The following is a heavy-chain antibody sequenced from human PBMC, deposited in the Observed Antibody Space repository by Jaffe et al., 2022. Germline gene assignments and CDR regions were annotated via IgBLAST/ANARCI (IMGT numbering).Heavy chain of an antibody. Sequence: EVQLVESGGGLVQPGRSLRLSCTASGFTFGDYAMSWFRQTPGMGLEWVGFIRRKAYGGTTEYAASVKGRFTISRDDSKSIAYLQMNSLKTEDTAVYYCSRDGIAVAGTGRGYSYYYYMDVWGKGTTVTVSS. CDR3: SRDGIAVAGTGRGYSYYYYMDV. V-gene: IGHV3-49*03. D-gene: IGHD6-19*01. CDR2: IRRKAYGGTT. J-gene: IGHJ6*03. CDR1: GFTFGDYA.